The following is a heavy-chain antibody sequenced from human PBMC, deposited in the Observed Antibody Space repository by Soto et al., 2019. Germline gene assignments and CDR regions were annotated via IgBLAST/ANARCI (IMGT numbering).Heavy chain of an antibody. D-gene: IGHD3-22*01. CDR2: IIPIFGTA. J-gene: IGHJ5*02. V-gene: IGHV1-69*13. CDR1: GGTFSSYA. Sequence: SVKVSCKASGGTFSSYAISWVRQAPGQGLEWVGGIIPIFGTANYAQKFQGRVTITADESTSTAYMELSSLRSEDTAVYYCARVSYYYDKLENRRKYNWFDPWGQGTLVTVSS. CDR3: ARVSYYYDKLENRRKYNWFDP.